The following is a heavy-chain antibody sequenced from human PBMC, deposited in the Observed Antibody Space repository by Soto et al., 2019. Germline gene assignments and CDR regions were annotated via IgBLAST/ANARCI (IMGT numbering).Heavy chain of an antibody. V-gene: IGHV3-33*01. D-gene: IGHD5-12*01. J-gene: IGHJ4*02. Sequence: QVQLVESGGGVVQPGRSLRLSCAASGFTFSSYGMHWVRQAPGKGLEGVGVIWYDGSNKYYADSVKGRFTISRDNSKNTLYLQMNSLRAEDTAVYYCAREGGYNDLDYWGQGTLVTVSS. CDR1: GFTFSSYG. CDR3: AREGGYNDLDY. CDR2: IWYDGSNK.